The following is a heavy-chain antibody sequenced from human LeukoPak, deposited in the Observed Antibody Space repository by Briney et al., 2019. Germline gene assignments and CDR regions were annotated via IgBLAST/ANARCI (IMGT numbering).Heavy chain of an antibody. V-gene: IGHV3-48*03. CDR2: ISSSGSTI. D-gene: IGHD6-19*01. J-gene: IGHJ6*03. CDR1: GFTFSSYE. CDR3: ARVSSSGPPYYYYYMDV. Sequence: GGSLRLSCAASGFTFSSYEMNWVRQAPGKGLEWVSYISSSGSTIYYADSVKGRSTISRDNAKNSLYLQMNSLRAEDTAVYYCARVSSSGPPYYYYYMDVWGKGTTVTISS.